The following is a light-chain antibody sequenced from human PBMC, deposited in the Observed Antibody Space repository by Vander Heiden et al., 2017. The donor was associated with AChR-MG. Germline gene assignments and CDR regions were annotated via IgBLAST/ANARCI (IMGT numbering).Light chain of an antibody. CDR1: SSDVGGYTY. J-gene: IGLJ2*01. Sequence: HSAPTQPRSVSGSPGQSVTISCTGTSSDVGGYTYVSWYQQHSGKAPKLMIYDVSKRPSGVPDRFSGSKSGNTASLTISGLQAEDEADYYCCSYAGSYTVVFGGGTKLTVL. V-gene: IGLV2-11*01. CDR2: DVS. CDR3: CSYAGSYTVV.